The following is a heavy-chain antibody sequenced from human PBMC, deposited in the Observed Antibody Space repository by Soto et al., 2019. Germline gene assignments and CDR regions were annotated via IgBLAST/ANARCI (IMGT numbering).Heavy chain of an antibody. CDR3: ARDMDGGMDV. CDR1: GFTFSSYA. J-gene: IGHJ6*02. D-gene: IGHD2-2*03. V-gene: IGHV3-30-3*01. CDR2: ISYDGSNK. Sequence: GSLRLSCAASGFTFSSYAMHWVRQAPGKGLEWVAVISYDGSNKYYADSVKGRFTISRDNSKNTLYLQMNSLRAEDTAVYYCARDMDGGMDVWGQGTTVTVSS.